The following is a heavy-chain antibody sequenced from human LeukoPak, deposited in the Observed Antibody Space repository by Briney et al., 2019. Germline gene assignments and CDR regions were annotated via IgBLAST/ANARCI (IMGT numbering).Heavy chain of an antibody. CDR3: AKEGYSRGYYSYYYMDV. CDR1: GITFSTYS. Sequence: QSGGSLRLSCAASGITFSTYSMHWVRQAPGKGLEWVTAISYDGSNKYYADSVKGRFTISRDNSKNTLYVQMNILRAEDTAVYYCAKEGYSRGYYSYYYMDVWGKGTTVTVSS. V-gene: IGHV3-30*04. D-gene: IGHD6-13*01. J-gene: IGHJ6*03. CDR2: ISYDGSNK.